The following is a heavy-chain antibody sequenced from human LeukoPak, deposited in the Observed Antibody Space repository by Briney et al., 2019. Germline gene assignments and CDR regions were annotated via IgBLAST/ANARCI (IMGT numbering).Heavy chain of an antibody. Sequence: PSGTLSLTCTVSGGSISSSSYYWGWIRQPPGKGLEWIGSIYYSRSTYYNPSLKSRVTISVDTSKNQFSLKLSSVTAADTAVYYCARGWLSGYYFDYWGQGTLVTLST. CDR3: ARGWLSGYYFDY. V-gene: IGHV4-39*01. CDR2: IYYSRST. CDR1: GGSISSSSYY. J-gene: IGHJ4*02. D-gene: IGHD3-22*01.